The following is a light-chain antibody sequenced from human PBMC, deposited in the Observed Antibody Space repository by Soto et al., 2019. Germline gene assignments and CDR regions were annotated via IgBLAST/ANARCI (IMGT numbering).Light chain of an antibody. CDR2: GAS. V-gene: IGKV3-15*01. J-gene: IGKJ5*01. CDR1: QSVTRN. Sequence: EIVMTQSPATLSVSPGERATLSCRASQSVTRNLAWYQQKPGQAPRLLIFGASTRASGIPARFSGSGSGTEFTLTISSLQSEDFAVYYCQQRSNWLITFGQGTRLEIK. CDR3: QQRSNWLIT.